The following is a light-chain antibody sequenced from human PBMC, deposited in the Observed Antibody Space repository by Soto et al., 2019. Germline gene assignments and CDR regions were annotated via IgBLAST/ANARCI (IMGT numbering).Light chain of an antibody. Sequence: QSVLTQPPSASGTPGQRVIISCSGSSSNLGSNSGNWYQQLPGTAPKLLIYNTYQRPLGVSDRFSGSKSGTSASLAISGLQSEDEGDYFCAAWDDSLNGPVFGGGTQLTVL. CDR3: AAWDDSLNGPV. CDR2: NTY. CDR1: SSNLGSNS. V-gene: IGLV1-44*01. J-gene: IGLJ3*02.